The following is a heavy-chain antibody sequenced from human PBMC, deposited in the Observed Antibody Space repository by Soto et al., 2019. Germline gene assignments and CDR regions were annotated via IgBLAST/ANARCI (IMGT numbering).Heavy chain of an antibody. Sequence: QLQLQESGPGLVKPSETLPLTCTVSGGSISSSSYYWGWIRQPPGKGLEWIGSIYYSGSTYYNPSLKSRVTISVDTSKNQFSLKLSSVTAADTAVYYCARRGYSYGYAISYWGQGTLVTVSS. D-gene: IGHD5-18*01. V-gene: IGHV4-39*01. CDR2: IYYSGST. J-gene: IGHJ4*02. CDR1: GGSISSSSYY. CDR3: ARRGYSYGYAISY.